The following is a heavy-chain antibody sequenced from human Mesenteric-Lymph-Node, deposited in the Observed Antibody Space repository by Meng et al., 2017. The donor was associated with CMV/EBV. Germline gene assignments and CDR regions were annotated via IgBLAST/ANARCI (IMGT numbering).Heavy chain of an antibody. J-gene: IGHJ4*02. CDR3: AKDLGDRGIGATNEY. Sequence: GESLKISCAASGFTFSDYAMSWVRQAPGKGLEWVSVIYTGSSRTYYADSVKGRFTVSRDDSKNTLFLQMNSLRVDDTAIYYCAKDLGDRGIGATNEYWGQGTQVTVS. V-gene: IGHV3-23*03. CDR1: GFTFSDYA. D-gene: IGHD2-8*01. CDR2: IYTGSSRT.